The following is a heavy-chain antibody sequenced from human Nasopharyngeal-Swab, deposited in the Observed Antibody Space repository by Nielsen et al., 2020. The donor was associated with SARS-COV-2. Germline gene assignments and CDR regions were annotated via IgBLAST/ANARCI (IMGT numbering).Heavy chain of an antibody. V-gene: IGHV3-7*01. CDR1: GFALSSYW. D-gene: IGHD5-24*01. J-gene: IGHJ4*02. Sequence: GESLKISCAASGFALSSYWMHWVRQAPGKGLEWVANIKQDGSEMYYVDSVKGRFTISRDNAKNSLYLQMNSLRVEDTAVYNCAREGRDGFDYWGQGTLVTVSS. CDR2: IKQDGSEM. CDR3: AREGRDGFDY.